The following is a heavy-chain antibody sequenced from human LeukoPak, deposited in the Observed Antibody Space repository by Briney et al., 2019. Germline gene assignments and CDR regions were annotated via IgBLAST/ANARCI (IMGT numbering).Heavy chain of an antibody. J-gene: IGHJ4*02. CDR2: IYYSGST. Sequence: KSSETLSLTCTVSGGSVSSGGYYWSWIRQPPGKGLEWIGYIYYSGSTNYNPSLKSRVTISVDTSKNQFSLKLSSVTAADTAVYYCARYRPLYFDYWGQGTLVTVSS. V-gene: IGHV4-61*08. CDR1: GGSVSSGGYY. CDR3: ARYRPLYFDY.